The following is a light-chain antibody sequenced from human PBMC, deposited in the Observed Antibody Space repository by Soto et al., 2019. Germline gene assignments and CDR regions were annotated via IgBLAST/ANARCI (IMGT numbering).Light chain of an antibody. CDR2: DVS. Sequence: QSALTQPASVSGSPGQSITISCTGTSSDVGGYKYVSWYQQHPGKAPKLMIYDVSNRPSGVSNRFSGSKSGNTASLTISGLQDEDEADYYCSSYTSSSTVGLFGGGTKLTVL. CDR1: SSDVGGYKY. V-gene: IGLV2-14*01. CDR3: SSYTSSSTVGL. J-gene: IGLJ2*01.